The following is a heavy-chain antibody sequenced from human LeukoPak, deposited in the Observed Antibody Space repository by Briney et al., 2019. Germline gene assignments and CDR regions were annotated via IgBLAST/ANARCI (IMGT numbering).Heavy chain of an antibody. CDR3: ARLRYYGMDV. J-gene: IGHJ6*02. V-gene: IGHV3-48*04. Sequence: GGSLRLSCAASGFTFSGYDMSWVRQAPGKGLEWVSYTSSSSSTIYYADSVKSRFTISRDNVKNSLYLQMNSLRAEDTAVYYCARLRYYGMDVWGQGTTVTVSS. CDR1: GFTFSGYD. CDR2: TSSSSSTI.